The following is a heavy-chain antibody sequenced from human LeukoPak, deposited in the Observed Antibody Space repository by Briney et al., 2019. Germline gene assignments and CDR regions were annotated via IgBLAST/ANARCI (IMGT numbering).Heavy chain of an antibody. V-gene: IGHV3-30-3*01. CDR3: AKDQVSGSYYVFDY. CDR2: ISDDGTFT. Sequence: GGSLRLSCAASGFTFSRYAMHWVRQAPGKGLEWVAVISDDGTFTLYGDSVRGRFTISRDSSKNTLSLQMNSLRPEDTAVYYCAKDQVSGSYYVFDYWGQGTLVTVSS. CDR1: GFTFSRYA. J-gene: IGHJ4*02. D-gene: IGHD1-26*01.